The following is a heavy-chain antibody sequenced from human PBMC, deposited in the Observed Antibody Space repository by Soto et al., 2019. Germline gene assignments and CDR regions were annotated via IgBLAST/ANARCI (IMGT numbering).Heavy chain of an antibody. CDR1: GFTFSSYA. CDR3: ARQLFEGIAVAGMVDY. Sequence: QVQLVESGGGVVQPGRSLRLSCAASGFTFSSYAMHWVRQAPGKGLEWVAVISYDGSNKYYADSVKGRFTISRDNSKNTLYLQMNSLRAEDTAVYYCARQLFEGIAVAGMVDYWGQGTLVTVSS. D-gene: IGHD6-19*01. J-gene: IGHJ4*02. CDR2: ISYDGSNK. V-gene: IGHV3-30-3*01.